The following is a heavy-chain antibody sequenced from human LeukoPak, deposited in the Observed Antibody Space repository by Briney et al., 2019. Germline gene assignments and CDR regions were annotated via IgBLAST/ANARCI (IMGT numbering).Heavy chain of an antibody. V-gene: IGHV4-39*07. CDR1: GGSISSSSYY. CDR3: ARLWFGERYFDY. CDR2: IYHSGST. Sequence: PSETPSLTCTVSGGSISSSSYYWGWIRQPPGKGLEWIGSIYHSGSTYYNPSLKSRVTISVDTSKNQFSLKLSSVTAADTAVYYCARLWFGERYFDYWGQGIRVTVSS. J-gene: IGHJ4*02. D-gene: IGHD3-10*01.